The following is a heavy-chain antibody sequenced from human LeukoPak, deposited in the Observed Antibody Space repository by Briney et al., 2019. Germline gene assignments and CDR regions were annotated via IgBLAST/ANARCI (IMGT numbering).Heavy chain of an antibody. V-gene: IGHV7-4-1*02. CDR1: GYTFTSYA. CDR3: ARVVSRSPPDWFDP. D-gene: IGHD6-13*01. Sequence: ASVKVSCKASGYTFTSYAMNWVRQAPGQGLEWMGWINTNTGNPTYAQGFTGRFVFSLDTSVSTAYLQISSLKAEDTAVYYCARVVSRSPPDWFDPWGQGTLVTVSS. CDR2: INTNTGNP. J-gene: IGHJ5*02.